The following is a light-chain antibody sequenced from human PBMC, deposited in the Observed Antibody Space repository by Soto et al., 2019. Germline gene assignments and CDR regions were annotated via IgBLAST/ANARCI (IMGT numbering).Light chain of an antibody. CDR3: CSYAAGTRVG. CDR2: EDI. CDR1: SSDVGSYNL. V-gene: IGLV2-23*01. Sequence: QSALTQPASVSGSPGQSITISCTGTSSDVGSYNLVSWYQQHPGKAPKLMIYEDIERPSGVSNRFSGPKSGNTASLTISGLQTEDEADYYCCSYAAGTRVGFGGGTQLTLL. J-gene: IGLJ2*01.